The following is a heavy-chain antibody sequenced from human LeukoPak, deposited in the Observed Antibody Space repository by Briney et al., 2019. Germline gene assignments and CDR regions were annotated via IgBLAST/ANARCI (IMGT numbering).Heavy chain of an antibody. J-gene: IGHJ4*02. CDR2: IYSGGST. CDR3: VRGQITMTV. CDR1: GLTASITY. D-gene: IGHD3-22*01. V-gene: IGHV3-53*01. Sequence: GGPLRLSCAASGLTASITYMSWVRQAPGKGWEWVSVIYSGGSTYYADSVKGRFTISRDNSKNTLYLQMNNLRAEDTAVYYCVRGQITMTVWGQGTLVTVSS.